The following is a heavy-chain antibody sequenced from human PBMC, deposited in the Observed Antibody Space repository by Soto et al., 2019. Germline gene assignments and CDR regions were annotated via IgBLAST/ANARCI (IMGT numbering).Heavy chain of an antibody. CDR2: IYPGDSDT. J-gene: IGHJ6*02. D-gene: IGHD3-22*01. V-gene: IGHV5-51*01. CDR1: GYSFTSYW. Sequence: PGDSLKISCKGSGYSFTSYWIGWVRQMPGKGLEWMGIIYPGDSDTRYSPSFQGQVTISADKSISTAYLQWSSLRAEDTAVYYCARDIPDYYDSSGYYTGIMEVWGQGTTVTAP. CDR3: ARDIPDYYDSSGYYTGIMEV.